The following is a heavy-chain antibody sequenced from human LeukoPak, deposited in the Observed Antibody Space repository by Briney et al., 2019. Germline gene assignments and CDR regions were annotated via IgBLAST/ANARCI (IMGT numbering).Heavy chain of an antibody. J-gene: IGHJ4*02. CDR2: IHPGDSDT. D-gene: IGHD2-8*02. Sequence: GGSLKISCKASGYTFTNYWIGWVRHTPGKGLEWMGIIHPGDSDTRYRTSFQGQVTMSVDESTSTAYLHWTSLKASDTAIYYCARHAGYCTGGKCCSFYYFDYWGQGTLVTVSS. CDR1: GYTFTNYW. CDR3: ARHAGYCTGGKCCSFYYFDY. V-gene: IGHV5-51*01.